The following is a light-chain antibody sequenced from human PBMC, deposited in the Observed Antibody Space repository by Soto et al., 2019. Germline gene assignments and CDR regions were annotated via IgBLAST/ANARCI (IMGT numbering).Light chain of an antibody. V-gene: IGKV3-11*01. J-gene: IGKJ1*01. CDR1: QSVSSY. Sequence: EIVLTQSPPTLSLTQGERATLSCRASQSVSSYLAWYQQKPGQAPRLLIYDASNRATGIPARFSGSGSGTDFTLTISSLEPEDFAVYYCQQRSNQWTFGQVTMVDI. CDR2: DAS. CDR3: QQRSNQWT.